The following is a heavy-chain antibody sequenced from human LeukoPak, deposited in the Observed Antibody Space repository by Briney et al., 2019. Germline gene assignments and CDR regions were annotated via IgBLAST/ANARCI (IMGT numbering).Heavy chain of an antibody. CDR1: GFTFSSYW. J-gene: IGHJ3*02. V-gene: IGHV3-74*01. Sequence: GGSLRLSCAASGFTFSSYWMHWVRQAPGKGLEWVSRINTDGSSTSYADSVKGRFTISRDNAKNTLYLQMNSLRAEDTAVYYCARLRSSTSWDAFDIWGQGTMVTVSS. D-gene: IGHD2-2*01. CDR3: ARLRSSTSWDAFDI. CDR2: INTDGSST.